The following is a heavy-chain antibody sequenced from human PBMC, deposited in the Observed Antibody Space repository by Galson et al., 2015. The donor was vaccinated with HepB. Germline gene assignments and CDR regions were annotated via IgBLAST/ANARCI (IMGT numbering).Heavy chain of an antibody. Sequence: SVKVSCKVSGYTLTELSMHWVRQAPGKGLEWMGGFDPEDGETIYAQKFQGRVTMTEDTSTDTAYMELSSLRSEDTAVYYCATGLPERFGELLQRSWFDPWGQGTLVTVSS. CDR1: GYTLTELS. CDR3: ATGLPERFGELLQRSWFDP. J-gene: IGHJ5*02. V-gene: IGHV1-24*01. D-gene: IGHD3-10*01. CDR2: FDPEDGET.